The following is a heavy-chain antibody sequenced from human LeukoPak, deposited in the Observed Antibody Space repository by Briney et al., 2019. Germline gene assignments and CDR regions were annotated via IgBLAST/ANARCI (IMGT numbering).Heavy chain of an antibody. CDR1: GGSISTYY. Sequence: SETLSLTRTVSGGSISTYYWSWIPQPPGKGLEYMRYIYYSGSTNYNPSLKSRVAMSLDTSKSQFSLKLSSVTAADTAVYYCARHRAYSSSSPFDYWGQGTLVTVSS. V-gene: IGHV4-59*01. CDR3: ARHRAYSSSSPFDY. J-gene: IGHJ4*02. D-gene: IGHD6-6*01. CDR2: IYYSGST.